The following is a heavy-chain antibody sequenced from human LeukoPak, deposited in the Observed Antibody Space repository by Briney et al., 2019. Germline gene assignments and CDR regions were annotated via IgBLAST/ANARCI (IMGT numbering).Heavy chain of an antibody. CDR1: GGSFSGFY. J-gene: IGHJ4*02. CDR2: INHSGST. D-gene: IGHD1-26*01. V-gene: IGHV4-34*01. CDR3: ARANSRSGSYPDFDY. Sequence: SETLSLTCAVYGGSFSGFYWSWIRQPPGKGLEWIGEINHSGSTNYNPSLKSRVTISVDTSKNQFSLKLSSVTAADTAVYYCARANSRSGSYPDFDYWGQGTLVTVSS.